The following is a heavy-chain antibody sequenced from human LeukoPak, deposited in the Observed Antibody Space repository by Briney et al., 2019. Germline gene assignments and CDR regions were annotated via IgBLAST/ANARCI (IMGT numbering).Heavy chain of an antibody. Sequence: GGSLRLSCAASGFTVSSNYMSWVRQAPGKGLEWVSVIYSGGSTYYADSVKGRFTISRDNSKNTLYLQMNSLRAEDTAVYYCAKDKLLWFGELSHFDYWGQGTLVTASS. CDR1: GFTVSSNY. D-gene: IGHD3-10*01. CDR3: AKDKLLWFGELSHFDY. J-gene: IGHJ4*02. V-gene: IGHV3-53*01. CDR2: IYSGGST.